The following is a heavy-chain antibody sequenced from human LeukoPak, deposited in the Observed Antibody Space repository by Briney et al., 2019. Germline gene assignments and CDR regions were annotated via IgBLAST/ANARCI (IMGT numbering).Heavy chain of an antibody. CDR2: INSDGSST. Sequence: GGSLRLSCAASGFTFSSYWMHWVRQAPGKGLVWVSRINSDGSSTSYADSVKGRFTISRDNAKNTLYLQMNSLRAEDTAVYYCTTGGGSCYSCPDYWGQGTLVTVSS. D-gene: IGHD2-15*01. J-gene: IGHJ4*02. V-gene: IGHV3-74*01. CDR1: GFTFSSYW. CDR3: TTGGGSCYSCPDY.